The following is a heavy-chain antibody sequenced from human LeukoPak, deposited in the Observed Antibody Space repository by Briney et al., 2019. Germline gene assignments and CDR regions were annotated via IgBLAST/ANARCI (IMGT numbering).Heavy chain of an antibody. D-gene: IGHD3/OR15-3a*01. J-gene: IGHJ4*02. CDR1: GFPFSSYG. V-gene: IGHV3-7*03. CDR3: ATSYDMGWLIGY. Sequence: GRSLRLSCVAFGFPFSSYGMHWVRQVPGQGLEWVANIKQDGSEKFYVASVKGRFTISRDNGKSSLYLQMNSLRAEDTALYYCATSYDMGWLIGYWGQGTLVTVSS. CDR2: IKQDGSEK.